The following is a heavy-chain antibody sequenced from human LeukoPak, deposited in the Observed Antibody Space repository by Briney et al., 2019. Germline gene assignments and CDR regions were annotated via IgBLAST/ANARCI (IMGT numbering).Heavy chain of an antibody. V-gene: IGHV3-7*01. CDR3: ARDLYRIVVVPHYFDY. J-gene: IGHJ4*02. CDR2: IKKDGSEK. CDR1: GFTFSSYW. D-gene: IGHD3-22*01. Sequence: GSLRLSCAASGFTFSSYWMSWVRQAPGKGLEWVANIKKDGSEKYYVDSVKGRFTISRDNAKNSLYLQMNSLRAEDTAVCYCARDLYRIVVVPHYFDYWGQGTLVTVSS.